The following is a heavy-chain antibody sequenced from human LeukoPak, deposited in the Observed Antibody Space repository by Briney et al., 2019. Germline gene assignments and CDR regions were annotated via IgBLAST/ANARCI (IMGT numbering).Heavy chain of an antibody. V-gene: IGHV3-33*01. J-gene: IGHJ4*02. D-gene: IGHD4-23*01. CDR2: VRNDGSDT. CDR1: GLTFTSHG. Sequence: GTSLRLSCTTSGLTFTSHGFHWLRQVVGKRMEWVAFVRNDGSDTYHANSVKGRFSVSRDDSKNTLYLQMNSLRPEDTAVYYCARDRGKDYFDSWGQGTQVTVSS. CDR3: ARDRGKDYFDS.